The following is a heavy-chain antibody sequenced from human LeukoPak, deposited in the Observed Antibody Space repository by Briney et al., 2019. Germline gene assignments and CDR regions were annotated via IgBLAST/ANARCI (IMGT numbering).Heavy chain of an antibody. D-gene: IGHD1-26*01. V-gene: IGHV3-23*01. CDR3: ARDKSGSYDFDY. J-gene: IGHJ4*02. CDR2: ISGSGGRT. Sequence: PGGSLRLSCAASGFTFSSCGMSWVRQTPGKGLEWVSGISGSGGRTYQADSVKGRFTISRDNSKNTLYLQMNSLRDEDTAVYYCARDKSGSYDFDYWGQGTLVTVSS. CDR1: GFTFSSCG.